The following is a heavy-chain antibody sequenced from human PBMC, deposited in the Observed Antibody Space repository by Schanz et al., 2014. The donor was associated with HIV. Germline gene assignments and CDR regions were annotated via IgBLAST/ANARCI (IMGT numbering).Heavy chain of an antibody. CDR2: ISESGRYT. J-gene: IGHJ4*02. CDR1: GLTFSDYA. D-gene: IGHD6-19*01. V-gene: IGHV3-23*01. CDR3: AKMARSVAANINFDY. Sequence: EVQLLEAGGGLVQPGGSLRLSCAASGLTFSDYAMTWVRQGAGKGLEWVSTISESGRYTYYADSVKGRFTISRDNSKNTLYLQMNSLRAEDAAVYYCAKMARSVAANINFDYWGQGTLVTVSS.